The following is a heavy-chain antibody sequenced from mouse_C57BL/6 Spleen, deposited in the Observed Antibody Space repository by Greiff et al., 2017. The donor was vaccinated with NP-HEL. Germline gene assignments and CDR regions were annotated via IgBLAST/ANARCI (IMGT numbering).Heavy chain of an antibody. CDR3: ARYGSSYETLYYFDY. J-gene: IGHJ2*01. CDR1: GYAFSSYW. CDR2: IYPGDGDT. Sequence: QVQLKQSGAELVKPGASVKISCKASGYAFSSYWMNWVKQRPGKGLEWIGQIYPGDGDTNYNGKFKGKATLTADKSSSTAYMQLSSLTSEDSAVYFCARYGSSYETLYYFDYWGQGTTLTVSS. V-gene: IGHV1-80*01. D-gene: IGHD1-1*01.